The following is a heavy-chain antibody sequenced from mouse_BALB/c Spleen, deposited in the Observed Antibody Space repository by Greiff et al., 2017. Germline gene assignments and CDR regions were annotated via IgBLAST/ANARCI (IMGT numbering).Heavy chain of an antibody. J-gene: IGHJ4*01. CDR3: ARSGLRRYYYAMDD. D-gene: IGHD2-4*01. CDR2: ISSGSSTI. V-gene: IGHV5-17*02. Sequence: EVKVVESGGGLVQPGGSRKLSCAASGFTFSSFGMHWVRQAPEKGLEWVAYISSGSSTIYYADTVKGRFTISRDNPKNTLFLQMTSLRSEDTAMYYCARSGLRRYYYAMDDWGQGTSVTVSS. CDR1: GFTFSSFG.